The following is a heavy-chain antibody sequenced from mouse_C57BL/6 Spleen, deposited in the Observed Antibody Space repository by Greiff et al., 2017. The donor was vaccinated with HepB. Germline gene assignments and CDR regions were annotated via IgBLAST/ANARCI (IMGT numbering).Heavy chain of an antibody. CDR3: ARNVHYYGSSYYAMDY. CDR1: GFSLTSYG. V-gene: IGHV2-2*01. D-gene: IGHD1-1*01. Sequence: VQRVESGPGLVQPSQSLSITCTVSGFSLTSYGVHWVRQSPGKGLEWLGVIWSGGSTDYNAAFISRLSISKDNSKSQVFFKMNSLQADDTAIYYCARNVHYYGSSYYAMDYWGQGTSVTVSS. J-gene: IGHJ4*01. CDR2: IWSGGST.